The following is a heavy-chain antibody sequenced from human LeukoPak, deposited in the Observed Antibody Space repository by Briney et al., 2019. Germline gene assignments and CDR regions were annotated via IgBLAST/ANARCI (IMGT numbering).Heavy chain of an antibody. Sequence: GGSLRLSCAASGFTFSKYAMHWVRQTPGKGLEWVAAIWNGGTDENYADSVKGRFTISSDNSKNTLYLQMNSLRAEDTAVYYCAFEIGRSQGAFDIWGQGTMITVSS. CDR2: IWNGGTDE. CDR3: AFEIGRSQGAFDI. V-gene: IGHV3-33*01. CDR1: GFTFSKYA. J-gene: IGHJ3*02. D-gene: IGHD1-26*01.